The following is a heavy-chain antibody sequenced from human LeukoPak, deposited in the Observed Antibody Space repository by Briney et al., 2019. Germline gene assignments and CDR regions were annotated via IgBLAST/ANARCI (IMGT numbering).Heavy chain of an antibody. D-gene: IGHD3-3*01. J-gene: IGHJ4*02. CDR2: IYSGGST. Sequence: GGSLRLSCAASGFTFSSNYMSWVRQAPGKGLEWVSVIYSGGSTYYADSVKSRFTISKHNSKNTLYLQMNSLRAEDTAVYYCARGRSGYYFDYWGQGTLVTVSS. CDR1: GFTFSSNY. CDR3: ARGRSGYYFDY. V-gene: IGHV3-53*04.